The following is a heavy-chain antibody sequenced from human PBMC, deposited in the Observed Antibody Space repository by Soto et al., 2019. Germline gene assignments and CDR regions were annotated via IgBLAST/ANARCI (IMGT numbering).Heavy chain of an antibody. CDR1: GFSLSTSGVG. J-gene: IGHJ4*02. CDR3: AHSDESPFDY. CDR2: IYWDGDK. Sequence: QITLKESGPTLVKPTQTLTLTCSFSGFSLSTSGVGVGWIRQPPGKALEWIALIYWDGDKRYSPSLKSRLTNTKDNFINHCGLNNTHIEPGDTATYYCAHSDESPFDYWGQGTLVTVSS. V-gene: IGHV2-5*02.